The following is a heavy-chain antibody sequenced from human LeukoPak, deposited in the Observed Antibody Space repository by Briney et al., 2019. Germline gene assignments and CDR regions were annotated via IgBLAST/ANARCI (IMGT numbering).Heavy chain of an antibody. CDR1: GGSFSGYY. Sequence: SETLSLTCAVYGGSFSGYYWSWIRQPPGKGLEWIREINQSGSTNYNPSLKSRVTISVDTSKNQFSLKLSSVTAADTAVYYCARGGTRFIYCSSTSCKNYMDVWGKGTTVTVSS. J-gene: IGHJ6*03. V-gene: IGHV4-34*01. CDR3: ARGGTRFIYCSSTSCKNYMDV. D-gene: IGHD2-2*01. CDR2: INQSGST.